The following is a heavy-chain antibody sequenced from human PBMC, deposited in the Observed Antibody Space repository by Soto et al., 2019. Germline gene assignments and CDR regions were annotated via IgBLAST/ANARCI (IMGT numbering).Heavy chain of an antibody. CDR2: IWSDGNNR. J-gene: IGHJ4*02. V-gene: IGHV3-33*01. Sequence: GGSLRLSCAASGFMFSNHGMHWVRQAPGKGLEWVAVIWSDGNNRYYADSVKGRFTISRDNSKNTLYLQMNSLRAEDTAVYSCVRRHNWNDDASDYWGQGTLVTVSS. D-gene: IGHD1-1*01. CDR3: VRRHNWNDDASDY. CDR1: GFMFSNHG.